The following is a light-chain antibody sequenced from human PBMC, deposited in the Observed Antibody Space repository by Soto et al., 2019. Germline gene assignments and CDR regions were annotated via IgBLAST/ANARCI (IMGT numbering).Light chain of an antibody. CDR2: GAF. J-gene: IGKJ1*01. CDR1: QSVSSN. V-gene: IGKV3-20*01. CDR3: QQYGSSPVT. Sequence: EIVMTQSPVTLSVSPGERATLSCRASQSVSSNLAWYQQKPGQAPRLLIYGAFSRATGIPDRFSGSGSGTDFTLTISRLEPEDFAVYYCQQYGSSPVTFGQGTKVDIK.